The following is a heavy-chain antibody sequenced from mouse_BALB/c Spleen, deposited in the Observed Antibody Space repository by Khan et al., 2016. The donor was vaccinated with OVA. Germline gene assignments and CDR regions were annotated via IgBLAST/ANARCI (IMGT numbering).Heavy chain of an antibody. D-gene: IGHD1-2*01. CDR1: GYSITSGYG. J-gene: IGHJ2*01. V-gene: IGHV3-2*02. Sequence: VQLKESGPGLVKPSQSLSLTCTVTGYSITSGYGWNWIRQFTGNKMEWLGYISYSGSPTYNPSFKSRISITRDTSKNQFFLQLNSVTTEDTATYYCARTARIKYWGQGTTLTVSS. CDR3: ARTARIKY. CDR2: ISYSGSP.